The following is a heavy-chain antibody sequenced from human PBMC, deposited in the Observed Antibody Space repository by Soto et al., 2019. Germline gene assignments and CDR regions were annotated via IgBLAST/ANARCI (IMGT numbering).Heavy chain of an antibody. Sequence: PGGSLRLSCRASGFTFRKYGMHWVRQAPGKGLEWVAIIWLDGSNQYYADSVKGRSTISRDNSRNTVDLQMNSLRVEDTAVYYCAALTHANLLGGLDPWGQGTLVTVSS. V-gene: IGHV3-33*01. J-gene: IGHJ5*02. CDR3: AALTHANLLGGLDP. D-gene: IGHD1-26*01. CDR1: GFTFRKYG. CDR2: IWLDGSNQ.